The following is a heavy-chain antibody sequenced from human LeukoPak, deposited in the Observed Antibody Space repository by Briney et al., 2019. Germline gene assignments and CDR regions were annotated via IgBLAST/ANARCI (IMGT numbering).Heavy chain of an antibody. Sequence: EASVKVSCKASGYTFTSYAMNWVRQAPGQGLEWMGWINPNSGGTNYAQKFQGRVTMTRDTSISTAYMELSRLRSDDTAVYYCARDHFSLTDAFDIWGQGTMVTVSS. J-gene: IGHJ3*02. CDR1: GYTFTSYA. CDR3: ARDHFSLTDAFDI. V-gene: IGHV1-2*02. CDR2: INPNSGGT. D-gene: IGHD2/OR15-2a*01.